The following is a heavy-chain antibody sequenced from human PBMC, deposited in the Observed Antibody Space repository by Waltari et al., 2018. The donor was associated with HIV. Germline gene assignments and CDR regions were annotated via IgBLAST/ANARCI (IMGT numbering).Heavy chain of an antibody. V-gene: IGHV7-4-1*02. CDR3: SRDRRVRRPSKSSINTINWFDP. CDR2: INTQNKNP. Sequence: QVQLVQPDSILTAPGASVKAPCKASGYSFLNYGINWVRQAPGQGLEWMGSINTQNKNPKYAKAFAGRFVFSVDTSVNTTFLQINGLKTEDTATYFCSRDRRVRRPSKSSINTINWFDPWGQGTLIVVS. D-gene: IGHD1-1*01. CDR1: GYSFLNYG. J-gene: IGHJ5*02.